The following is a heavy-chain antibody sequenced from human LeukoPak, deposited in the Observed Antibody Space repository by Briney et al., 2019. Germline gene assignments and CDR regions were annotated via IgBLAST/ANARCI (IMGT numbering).Heavy chain of an antibody. J-gene: IGHJ4*02. Sequence: SQTLSLTCAISGDSVSSNSAAWNWIRQSPSRGLEWLGRTYYRSKWSTYYAVSVKSRISINRDTSKNQISLKLNSVTAADTAVYYCARSGGYSSPQNYWGQGTLVTVSS. CDR2: TYYRSKWST. CDR3: ARSGGYSSPQNY. D-gene: IGHD6-19*01. CDR1: GDSVSSNSAA. V-gene: IGHV6-1*01.